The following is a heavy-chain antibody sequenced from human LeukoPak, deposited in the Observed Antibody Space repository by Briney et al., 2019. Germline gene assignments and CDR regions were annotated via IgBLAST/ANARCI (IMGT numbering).Heavy chain of an antibody. V-gene: IGHV3-48*03. D-gene: IGHD3-10*01. J-gene: IGHJ4*02. Sequence: PGGSLRLSCPASGFPFSAYEMNWVRQPPGKGLEWVSYISVSGDTIYYADSVKGRFTISRDNAKKSLYLQMKSLRAEDTAVYYCARGTLYYGSESYDYWGQGTLVAVSS. CDR1: GFPFSAYE. CDR3: ARGTLYYGSESYDY. CDR2: ISVSGDTI.